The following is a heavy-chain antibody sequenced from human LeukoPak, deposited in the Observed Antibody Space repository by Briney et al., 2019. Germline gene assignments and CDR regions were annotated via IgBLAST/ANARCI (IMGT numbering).Heavy chain of an antibody. J-gene: IGHJ4*02. Sequence: TGGSLRLSCAASGFTFSDHAMIWVRQPPGKGLEWVSSIFPSGGEIHYADSVRGRFTISRDNSKSTLSLQMNSLRAEDTAIYYCATYRQVLLPFESWGQGTLVTVSS. CDR2: IFPSGGEI. CDR1: GFTFSDHA. V-gene: IGHV3-23*01. CDR3: ATYRQVLLPFES. D-gene: IGHD2-8*02.